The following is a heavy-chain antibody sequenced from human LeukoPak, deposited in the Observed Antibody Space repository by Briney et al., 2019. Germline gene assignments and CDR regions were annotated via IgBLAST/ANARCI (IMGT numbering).Heavy chain of an antibody. D-gene: IGHD6-19*01. CDR2: MLYSGST. J-gene: IGHJ3*02. CDR1: GASISNYY. CDR3: AGQGDGGWLYAFDI. V-gene: IGHV4-59*08. Sequence: PSETLSLTCTVSGASISNYYWSWIRQSPGKGLEWIGYMLYSGSTNQNPSLKSRVTISVDTSKNQFSLRLSSVTAADTAVYYCAGQGDGGWLYAFDIWGQGTMVTVSS.